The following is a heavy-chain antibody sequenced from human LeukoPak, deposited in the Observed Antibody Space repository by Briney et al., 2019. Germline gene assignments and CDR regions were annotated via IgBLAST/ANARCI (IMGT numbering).Heavy chain of an antibody. V-gene: IGHV4-38-2*01. CDR2: IYYSGST. CDR1: GYSISSGYY. J-gene: IGHJ4*02. CDR3: ARVATTTNPPQRPFDY. Sequence: PSETPSLTCAVSGYSISSGYYWGWIRQPPGKGLEWIGSIYYSGSTYYNPSLKGRVTISVDTSKNQFSLKLSSVTAADTAVYYCARVATTTNPPQRPFDYWGQGTLVTVSS. D-gene: IGHD5-12*01.